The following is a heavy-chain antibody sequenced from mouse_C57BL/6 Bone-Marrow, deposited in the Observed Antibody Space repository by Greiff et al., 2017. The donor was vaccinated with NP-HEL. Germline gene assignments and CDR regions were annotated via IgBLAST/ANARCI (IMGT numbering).Heavy chain of an antibody. CDR2: ISGGGGNT. Sequence: EVKLMESGGGLVKPGGSLKLSCAASGFTFSSYTMSWVRQTPEKRLEWVATISGGGGNTYYPDSVKGRFTISRDNAKNTLYLQMSSLRSEDTALYYCASLYSNYVDYWGQGTTLTVSS. CDR1: GFTFSSYT. CDR3: ASLYSNYVDY. V-gene: IGHV5-9*01. D-gene: IGHD2-5*01. J-gene: IGHJ2*01.